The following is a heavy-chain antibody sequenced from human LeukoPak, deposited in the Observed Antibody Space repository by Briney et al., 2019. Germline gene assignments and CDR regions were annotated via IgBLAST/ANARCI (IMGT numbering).Heavy chain of an antibody. Sequence: PGGSLRLSCAASGFTFSSYSMNWVRQAPGKGLEWVSSISSSSSYIYYADSVKGRFTISRDNAKNSLYLQMNSLRAEDTAVYYCARTLIKYDSSGYYAFDAFDIWGQGTMVTVSS. CDR3: ARTLIKYDSSGYYAFDAFDI. CDR1: GFTFSSYS. D-gene: IGHD3-22*01. V-gene: IGHV3-21*01. CDR2: ISSSSSYI. J-gene: IGHJ3*02.